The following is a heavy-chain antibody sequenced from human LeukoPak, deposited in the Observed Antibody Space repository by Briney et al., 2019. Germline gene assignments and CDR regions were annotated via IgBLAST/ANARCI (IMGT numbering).Heavy chain of an antibody. D-gene: IGHD4-11*01. Sequence: ASVKVSCMASGYTFTSYAMHWVRQAPGQRLEWMGWINAGNGNTKYSQKFQGRVTITRDTSASTAYMELSSLRSEDTAVYYCASPTTPNHYYYYYGMDVWGQGTTVTVSS. CDR3: ASPTTPNHYYYYYGMDV. CDR2: INAGNGNT. CDR1: GYTFTSYA. J-gene: IGHJ6*02. V-gene: IGHV1-3*01.